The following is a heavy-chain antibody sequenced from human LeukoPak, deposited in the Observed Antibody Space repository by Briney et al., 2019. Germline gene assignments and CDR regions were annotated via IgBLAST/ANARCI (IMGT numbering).Heavy chain of an antibody. CDR3: ARELIWFGELLSDY. D-gene: IGHD3-10*01. CDR2: INPNSGGT. J-gene: IGHJ4*02. CDR1: GYTFTGYY. Sequence: ASVKVSCKASGYTFTGYYMHWVRQAPGQGLEWMGWINPNSGGTNYAQKFQGRVTMTRDTYISTAYMELSRMRSDDTAVYYCARELIWFGELLSDYWGQGTLVTVSS. V-gene: IGHV1-2*02.